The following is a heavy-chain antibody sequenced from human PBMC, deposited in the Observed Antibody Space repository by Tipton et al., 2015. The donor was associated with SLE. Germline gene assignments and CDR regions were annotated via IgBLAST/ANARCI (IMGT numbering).Heavy chain of an antibody. J-gene: IGHJ5*02. CDR1: GGSFSGYY. Sequence: TLSLTCAVYGGSFSGYYWTWIRQSPGKGLEWIGEINHSGSTNYNPSLKSRVTISVDRSNNQFSLNLSSVTAADTAVYYCARERIEEYGGKENWIDPWGQGTLVTVSS. V-gene: IGHV4-34*01. CDR2: INHSGST. D-gene: IGHD4/OR15-4a*01. CDR3: ARERIEEYGGKENWIDP.